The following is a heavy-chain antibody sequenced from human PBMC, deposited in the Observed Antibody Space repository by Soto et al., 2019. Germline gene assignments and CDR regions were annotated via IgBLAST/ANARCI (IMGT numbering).Heavy chain of an antibody. J-gene: IGHJ5*02. V-gene: IGHV1-3*01. CDR1: GYTFTSYA. D-gene: IGHD6-13*01. CDR2: INAGNGNT. CDR3: ARSKPFSSSWYPPGWFDP. Sequence: ASVKVSCKASGYTFTSYAMHWVRQAPGQRLEWMGWINAGNGNTKYSQKFQGRVTITRDTSASTAYMELSSLRSEDTAVYYCARSKPFSSSWYPPGWFDPWGQGTLVTVSS.